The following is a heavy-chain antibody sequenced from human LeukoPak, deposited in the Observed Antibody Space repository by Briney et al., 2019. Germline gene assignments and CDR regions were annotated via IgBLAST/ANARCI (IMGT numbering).Heavy chain of an antibody. CDR1: GFTFDDSA. Sequence: GRSLRLSCAASGFTFDDSAMYWVRQAPGKGLEWVSGNNWNSGSIGYADSVKGRFTISRDNAKNSLHLQMNSLRIEDTALYYCAKGLSASGGLDPWGQGTLVTVSS. J-gene: IGHJ5*02. CDR2: NNWNSGSI. V-gene: IGHV3-9*01. CDR3: AKGLSASGGLDP. D-gene: IGHD6-19*01.